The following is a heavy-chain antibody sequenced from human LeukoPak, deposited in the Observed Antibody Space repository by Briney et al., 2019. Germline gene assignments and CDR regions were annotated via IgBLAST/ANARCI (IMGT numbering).Heavy chain of an antibody. Sequence: GASVKVSSKASGSTFTSYGISWVRQAPGQGLEWMGWISAYNGNTNYAQKLQGRVTMTTDTSTSTAYIELRSLRSDDTAVYYCARGRYLAEQLVLSDYWGQGTLVTVSS. CDR2: ISAYNGNT. CDR3: ARGRYLAEQLVLSDY. D-gene: IGHD6-13*01. J-gene: IGHJ4*02. CDR1: GSTFTSYG. V-gene: IGHV1-18*01.